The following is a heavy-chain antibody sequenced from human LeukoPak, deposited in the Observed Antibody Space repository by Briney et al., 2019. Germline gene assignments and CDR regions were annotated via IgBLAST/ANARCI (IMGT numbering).Heavy chain of an antibody. Sequence: SETLSLTCAVSGAFIDTTSYYCGWIRQPPGKGLEWIGSIYYSGDTHYNPSLKSRVTISADTSKNQFSLKLSSVTAADTAVYYCAREGIAVAANYWGQGTLVTVSS. CDR1: GAFIDTTSYY. CDR2: IYYSGDT. CDR3: AREGIAVAANY. D-gene: IGHD6-19*01. J-gene: IGHJ4*02. V-gene: IGHV4-39*07.